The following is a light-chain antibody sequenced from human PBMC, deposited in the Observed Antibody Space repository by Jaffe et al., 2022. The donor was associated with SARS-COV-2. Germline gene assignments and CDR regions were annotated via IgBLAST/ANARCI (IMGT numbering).Light chain of an antibody. Sequence: QTVVTQEPSFSVSPGGTVTLTCALSSDSVSRSHCPAWYQQTPGQTPRTLIHSTDSRSSGVPDRFSGSILGNKAALTITGAQADDEADYYCVLFVGSGIWVFGGGTKLTVL. J-gene: IGLJ3*02. CDR2: STD. V-gene: IGLV8-61*01. CDR3: VLFVGSGIWV. CDR1: SDSVSRSHC.